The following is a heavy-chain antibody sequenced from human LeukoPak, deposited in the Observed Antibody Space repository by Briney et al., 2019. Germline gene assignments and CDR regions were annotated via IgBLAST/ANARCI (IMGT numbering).Heavy chain of an antibody. J-gene: IGHJ4*02. Sequence: GGPLSPPFEPPGSPFTTIAMSWFRKPPGKGLRWVSLISGSGGSTYYADSVKGRFTISRDNSKNTLYLQMNSLRAEDTAVYYCAKDRLRDYYDSSGYSDYWGQGTLVTVSS. CDR2: ISGSGGST. CDR1: GSPFTTIA. V-gene: IGHV3-23*01. D-gene: IGHD3-22*01. CDR3: AKDRLRDYYDSSGYSDY.